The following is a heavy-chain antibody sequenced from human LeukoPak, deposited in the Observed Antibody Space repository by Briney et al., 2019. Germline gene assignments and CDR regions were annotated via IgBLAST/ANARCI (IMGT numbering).Heavy chain of an antibody. V-gene: IGHV3-9*01. Sequence: PGGSLRLSCAASGFTFDDYAMHWVRQAPGKGLEWVSGISWNSGSIGYADSVKGRFTISRDNAKNSLYLQMNSLRAEDTALYYCAKEAYRSWFDPGAREPWSPSPQ. D-gene: IGHD3-16*02. CDR3: AKEAYRSWFDP. CDR2: ISWNSGSI. J-gene: IGHJ5*02. CDR1: GFTFDDYA.